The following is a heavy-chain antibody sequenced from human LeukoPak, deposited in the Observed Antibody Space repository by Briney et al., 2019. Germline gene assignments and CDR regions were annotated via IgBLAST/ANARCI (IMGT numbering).Heavy chain of an antibody. Sequence: ASVKVSCKASGYTLTSYYLHWVRQATGQGLEWMGWMNPNSGNTGYAQKFQGRVTMTRNTSISTAYMELSSLRSEDTAVYYCARGYKVLRFLEWQRGYYFDYWGQGTLVTVSS. V-gene: IGHV1-8*02. D-gene: IGHD3-3*01. J-gene: IGHJ4*02. CDR1: GYTLTSYY. CDR3: ARGYKVLRFLEWQRGYYFDY. CDR2: MNPNSGNT.